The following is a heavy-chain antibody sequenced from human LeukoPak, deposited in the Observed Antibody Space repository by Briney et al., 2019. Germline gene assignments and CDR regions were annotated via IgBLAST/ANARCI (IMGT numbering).Heavy chain of an antibody. D-gene: IGHD3-3*01. V-gene: IGHV1-69*05. CDR3: ARSSVAISTGIKVDY. J-gene: IGHJ4*02. Sequence: ASVKVSCKASGGTFSSYAISWVRQAPGRGLEWMGGIIPIFGTANYAQKFQGRVTITTDESTSTAYMELSSLRSEDTAVYYCARSSVAISTGIKVDYWGQGTLVTVSS. CDR1: GGTFSSYA. CDR2: IIPIFGTA.